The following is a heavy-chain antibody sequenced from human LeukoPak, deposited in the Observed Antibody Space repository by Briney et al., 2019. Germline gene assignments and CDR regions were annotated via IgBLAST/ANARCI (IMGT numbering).Heavy chain of an antibody. D-gene: IGHD3-22*01. V-gene: IGHV1-18*01. J-gene: IGHJ4*02. CDR1: GYTFTSYG. Sequence: GASVKVSCKASGYTFTSYGISWVRQAPGQGLEWMGWISAYNGNTNYAQRLQGRVTMTTDTSTSTAYMELRSLRSDDTAVYYCARASYSYDINGWVPFDYWGQGTLVTVSS. CDR2: ISAYNGNT. CDR3: ARASYSYDINGWVPFDY.